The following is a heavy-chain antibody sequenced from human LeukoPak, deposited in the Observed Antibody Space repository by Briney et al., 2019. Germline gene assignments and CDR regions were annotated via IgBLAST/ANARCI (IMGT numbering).Heavy chain of an antibody. V-gene: IGHV4-34*01. D-gene: IGHD2-2*01. Sequence: NASETLSLTCAVYGGSFSGYYWSWIRQPPGKGLEWSGEINHSGSTNYNPSLKSRVTISVDTSKNQFSLKLSSVTAADTAVYYCARGVIVVVPAARVHNWFDPWGQGTLVTVSS. CDR2: INHSGST. J-gene: IGHJ5*02. CDR3: ARGVIVVVPAARVHNWFDP. CDR1: GGSFSGYY.